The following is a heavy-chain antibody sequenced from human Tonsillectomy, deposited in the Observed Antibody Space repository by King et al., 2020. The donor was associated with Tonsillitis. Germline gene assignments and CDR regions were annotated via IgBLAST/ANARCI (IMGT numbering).Heavy chain of an antibody. CDR3: AKDGLIAAAGYFDY. D-gene: IGHD6-13*01. Sequence: VQLVESGGGVVQPGRSLRLSCAASGFTFSSYGMHWVRQAPGKGLEWVAVISYDGSNKYYADSVKGRFTISRDNSKNTLYLQMNSLRAEDTAVYYCAKDGLIAAAGYFDYWGQGTLVTVSS. CDR2: ISYDGSNK. V-gene: IGHV3-30*18. J-gene: IGHJ4*02. CDR1: GFTFSSYG.